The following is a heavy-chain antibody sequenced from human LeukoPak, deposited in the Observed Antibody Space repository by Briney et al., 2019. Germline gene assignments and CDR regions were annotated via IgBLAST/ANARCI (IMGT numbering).Heavy chain of an antibody. D-gene: IGHD4-17*01. CDR1: GFTFSSYS. J-gene: IGHJ4*02. CDR3: VKVPVYGDQSDY. Sequence: AGGSLRLSCAASGFTFSSYSMNWVRQAPGKGLEWVSAITSGDNTYYADSMKGRFTISRDNSKNTLYLQVNSLRAEDTAAYYCVKVPVYGDQSDYWGQGTLVTVSS. V-gene: IGHV3-23*01. CDR2: ITSGDNT.